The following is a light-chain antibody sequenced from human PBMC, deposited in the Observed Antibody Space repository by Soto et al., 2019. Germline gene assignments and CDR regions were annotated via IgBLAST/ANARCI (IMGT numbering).Light chain of an antibody. CDR1: SXDVGIYTH. V-gene: IGLV2-14*01. Sequence: QSALTQPASVSGSPGQSTTISCTGTSXDVGIYTHVSWYQQHPGRAPKLIIYGVSNRPSGVSNRFSGSKSGNTASLTISGLQAADEADYYCNSYTSSYTYVFGTGTKVTVL. J-gene: IGLJ1*01. CDR3: NSYTSSYTYV. CDR2: GVS.